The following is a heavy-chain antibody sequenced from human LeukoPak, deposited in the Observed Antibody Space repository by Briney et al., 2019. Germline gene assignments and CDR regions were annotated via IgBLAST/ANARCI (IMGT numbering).Heavy chain of an antibody. D-gene: IGHD3-22*01. CDR3: TTDHVTMIVVN. CDR2: IKDMAHGATI. J-gene: IGHJ4*02. V-gene: IGHV3-15*07. Sequence: GGSLRLSCVGSGFTFNNAWMNWVRQAPGKGLEWVGRIKDMAHGATIDYAAPVKGRFTISRDDSKNTLYLQMNSLKTEDTAVYYCTTDHVTMIVVNWGQGTLVTVSS. CDR1: GFTFNNAW.